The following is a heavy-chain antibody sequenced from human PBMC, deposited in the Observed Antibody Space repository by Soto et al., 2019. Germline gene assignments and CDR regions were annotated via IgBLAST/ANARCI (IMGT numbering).Heavy chain of an antibody. D-gene: IGHD3-22*01. CDR1: GGSISSGAYY. CDR3: AIYDSSGSRGFQH. CDR2: IYYSGST. Sequence: QVQLQESGPGLVKPSQTLSLTCTVSGGSISSGAYYWSWIRQHPGKGLEWIGYIYYSGSTYYNPSLKSRVTISVDTSKNQFSLKLSSVTAADTAVYYCAIYDSSGSRGFQHWGPGTLVTVSS. V-gene: IGHV4-31*03. J-gene: IGHJ1*01.